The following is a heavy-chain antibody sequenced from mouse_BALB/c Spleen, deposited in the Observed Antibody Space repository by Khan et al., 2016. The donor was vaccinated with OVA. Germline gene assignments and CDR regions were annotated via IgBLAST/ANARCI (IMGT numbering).Heavy chain of an antibody. V-gene: IGHV1-4*01. D-gene: IGHD2-14*01. CDR2: INPSNGYT. Sequence: QMQLEESGAELARPGASVKMSCKASGYTFTTYTMHWVKQRPGQGLEWIGYINPSNGYTNYNQKFKDKSTLTADKSSSTAHMQLSSLTSDYSAVYYCAREGAYYRSDGWFSYWGQGTLVTVSA. CDR3: AREGAYYRSDGWFSY. CDR1: GYTFTTYT. J-gene: IGHJ3*01.